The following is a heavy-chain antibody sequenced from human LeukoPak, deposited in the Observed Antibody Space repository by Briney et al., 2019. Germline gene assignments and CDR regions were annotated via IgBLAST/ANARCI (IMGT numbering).Heavy chain of an antibody. CDR2: IIPIFGTA. V-gene: IGHV1-69*13. Sequence: SVKVSCKASGYTFTGYYMHWVRQAPGQGLEWMGGIIPIFGTANYAQKFQGRVTITADESTSTAYMELSSLRSEDTAVYYCAREHGSGSYYDYFDYWGQGTLVTVSS. CDR3: AREHGSGSYYDYFDY. D-gene: IGHD3-10*01. CDR1: GYTFTGYY. J-gene: IGHJ4*02.